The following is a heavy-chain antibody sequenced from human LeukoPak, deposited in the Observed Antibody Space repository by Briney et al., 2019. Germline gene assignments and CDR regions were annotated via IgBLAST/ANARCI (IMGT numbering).Heavy chain of an antibody. V-gene: IGHV1-8*03. D-gene: IGHD2-2*01. J-gene: IGHJ4*02. CDR3: ARTGYSSGVPAALRI. CDR2: MNPNSGNT. Sequence: ASVKVSCKASGYTFTSYDINWVRQATGQGLEWMGWMNPNSGNTGYAQKFQGRVTITRNTSISTAYMELSSLRSEDTAVYYCARTGYSSGVPAALRIWGQGTLVTVSS. CDR1: GYTFTSYD.